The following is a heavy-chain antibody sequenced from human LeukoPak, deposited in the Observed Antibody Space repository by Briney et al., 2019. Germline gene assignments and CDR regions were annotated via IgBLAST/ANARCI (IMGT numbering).Heavy chain of an antibody. V-gene: IGHV3-23*01. CDR2: ISGSGGGT. CDR3: AKDTGVAGTADHFDY. J-gene: IGHJ4*02. CDR1: GFTFSNYA. D-gene: IGHD6-19*01. Sequence: PGGSLRLSCAASGFTFSNYAMSWVRQAPGKGLEWVSSISGSGGGTYYADSVRGRFTISRDTSKNTLYVQMNSLRADDTAVYYCAKDTGVAGTADHFDYWGQGTLVTVSS.